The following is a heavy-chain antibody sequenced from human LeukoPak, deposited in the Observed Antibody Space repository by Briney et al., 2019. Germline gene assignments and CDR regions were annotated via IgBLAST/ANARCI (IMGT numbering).Heavy chain of an antibody. CDR2: ISGSGGST. J-gene: IGHJ4*02. Sequence: GGTLRLSCAASGFTFSSYAMSWVRQAPGKGLEWVSAISGSGGSTYYADSVKGRFTISRDNSKNTLYLQMNSLRAEDTAVYYCAKYSNCSGYYLYYFDYWGQGTLVTVSS. CDR3: AKYSNCSGYYLYYFDY. CDR1: GFTFSSYA. V-gene: IGHV3-23*01. D-gene: IGHD3-22*01.